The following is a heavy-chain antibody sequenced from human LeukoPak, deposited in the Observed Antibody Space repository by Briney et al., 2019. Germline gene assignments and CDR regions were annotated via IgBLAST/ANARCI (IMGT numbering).Heavy chain of an antibody. Sequence: GGSLRLSCAASGFTFSSYEMNWVRQAPGKGLEWVSYISSSGSTIYYADSVRGRFTISRDNAKNSLYLQMNSLRAEDTAVYYYARVIVVVTAIHDAFDIWGQGTMVTVSS. CDR2: ISSSGSTI. CDR3: ARVIVVVTAIHDAFDI. J-gene: IGHJ3*02. D-gene: IGHD2-21*02. CDR1: GFTFSSYE. V-gene: IGHV3-48*03.